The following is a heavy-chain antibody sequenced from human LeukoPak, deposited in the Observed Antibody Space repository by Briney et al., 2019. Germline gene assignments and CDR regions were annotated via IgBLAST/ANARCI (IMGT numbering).Heavy chain of an antibody. CDR1: GVSITTNY. D-gene: IGHD5-18*01. CDR3: ARSSGHSYGDSHY. J-gene: IGHJ4*02. Sequence: NTSETLSLTCSVSGVSITTNYWSWVRQPPGKGLEWLGYTHHSGATSCNPSLKSRGTMSLDTSNNQFSLKVSSVTAADTAVYYCARSSGHSYGDSHYWGQGNLVTVSS. CDR2: THHSGAT. V-gene: IGHV4-59*01.